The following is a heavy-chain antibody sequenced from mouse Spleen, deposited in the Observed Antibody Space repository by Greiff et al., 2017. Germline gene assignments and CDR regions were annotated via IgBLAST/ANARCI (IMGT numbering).Heavy chain of an antibody. D-gene: IGHD2-1*01. J-gene: IGHJ2*01. CDR1: GYTFTEYT. Sequence: QVQLKESGAELVKPGASVKLSCKASGYTFTEYTIHWVKQRSGQGLEWIGWFYPGSGSIKYNEKFKDKATLTADKSSSTVYMELSRLTSEDSAVYFCARHEEEGYGNYRGDYFDYWGQGTTLTVSS. CDR3: ARHEEEGYGNYRGDYFDY. V-gene: IGHV1-62-2*01. CDR2: FYPGSGSI.